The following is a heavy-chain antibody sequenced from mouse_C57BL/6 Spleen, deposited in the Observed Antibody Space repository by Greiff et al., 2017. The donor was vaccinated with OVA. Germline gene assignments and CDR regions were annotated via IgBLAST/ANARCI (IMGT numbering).Heavy chain of an antibody. V-gene: IGHV1-53*01. CDR2: INPCNGVT. J-gene: IGHJ4*01. CDR1: GYTFTSYW. Sequence: QVHVKQPGTELVKPGASVKLSCKASGYTFTSYWMHWVKQRPGQGLEWIGNINPCNGVTHYNVKFKSKATLTVDKSSSTAYMQLSSLTYEDSAVYYCARRSYYGNSMDYWGQGTSVTVSS. D-gene: IGHD2-1*01. CDR3: ARRSYYGNSMDY.